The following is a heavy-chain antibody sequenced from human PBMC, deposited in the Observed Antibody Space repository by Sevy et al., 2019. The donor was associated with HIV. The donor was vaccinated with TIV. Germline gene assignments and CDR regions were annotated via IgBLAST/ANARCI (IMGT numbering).Heavy chain of an antibody. V-gene: IGHV5-51*01. CDR2: IYPGDSET. Sequence: GESLKISCKGSGYRFTNYWIGWVRQMPGKGLEWMGSIYPGDSETTYSPSFQGQVTISADNSITTAYLQWSSLKASDSVTYYCARPRVYGDGAFDIWGQGTMVTVSS. J-gene: IGHJ3*02. CDR1: GYRFTNYW. D-gene: IGHD4-17*01. CDR3: ARPRVYGDGAFDI.